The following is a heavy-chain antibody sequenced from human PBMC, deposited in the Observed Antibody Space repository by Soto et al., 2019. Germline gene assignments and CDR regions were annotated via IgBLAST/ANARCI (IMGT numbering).Heavy chain of an antibody. Sequence: SGPTLVNPTETLTLTCTVSGFSLSSGRMGVSWIRQPPGKALEWLAHIFSNDEKSYSTSLKSRLTISKDTSKRQVVLIMTNMDPVDTATYYCARIGGDVHYYVSGSSIRPQYYFDYWGQGTLVTVSS. CDR2: IFSNDEK. V-gene: IGHV2-26*01. J-gene: IGHJ4*02. CDR1: GFSLSSGRMG. D-gene: IGHD3-10*01. CDR3: ARIGGDVHYYVSGSSIRPQYYFDY.